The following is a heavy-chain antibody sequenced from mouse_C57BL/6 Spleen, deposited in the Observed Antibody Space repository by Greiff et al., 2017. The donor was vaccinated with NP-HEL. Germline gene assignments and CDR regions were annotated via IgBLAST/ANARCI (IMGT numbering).Heavy chain of an antibody. J-gene: IGHJ4*01. CDR1: GYTFTSYW. CDR3: TGVYYDYDNAMDY. Sequence: EVQLQQSGTVLARPGASVKMSCKTSGYTFTSYWMHWVKQRPGQGLEWIGAIYPGNSDTSYNQKFKGKAKLTAVTSASTAYMELSSLTNEDSAVYYCTGVYYDYDNAMDYWGQGTSVTVSS. V-gene: IGHV1-5*01. CDR2: IYPGNSDT. D-gene: IGHD2-4*01.